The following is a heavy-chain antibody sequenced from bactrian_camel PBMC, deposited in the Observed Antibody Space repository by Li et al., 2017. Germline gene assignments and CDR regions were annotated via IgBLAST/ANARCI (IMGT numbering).Heavy chain of an antibody. CDR2: IYVAGGST. V-gene: IGHV3S1*01. CDR3: ATYRSGSSGY. CDR1: GYTFSNAF. D-gene: IGHD6*01. J-gene: IGHJ6*01. Sequence: HVQLVESGGGSIQAGGSLNLSCAVSGYTFSNAFMAWFRQAPGKEREGVAAIYVAGGSTYHADSVKGRFTISQDNAKNTVYLQMNGLKSEDTALYYCATYRSGSSGYWGQGTQVTVS.